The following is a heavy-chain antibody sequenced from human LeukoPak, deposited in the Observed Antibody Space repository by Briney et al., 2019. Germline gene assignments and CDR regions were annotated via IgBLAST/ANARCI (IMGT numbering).Heavy chain of an antibody. V-gene: IGHV1-2*02. CDR1: GYPFTDQF. CDR3: AKDIYGDYGGVDY. CDR2: INPNSGDT. Sequence: ASVRVSCKASGYPFTDQFINWVRQAPGRGLEWMGWINPNSGDTNYEQRFQGRVTMTRDTSISTAYMDLTRLASDDTAVYYCAKDIYGDYGGVDYWGQGTLVTVSS. J-gene: IGHJ4*02. D-gene: IGHD4-17*01.